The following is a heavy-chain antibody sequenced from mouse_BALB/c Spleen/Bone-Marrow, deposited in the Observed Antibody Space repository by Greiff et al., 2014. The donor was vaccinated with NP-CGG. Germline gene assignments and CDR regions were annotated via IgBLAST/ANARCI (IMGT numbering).Heavy chain of an antibody. CDR1: GYTFTSYW. D-gene: IGHD1-1*01. CDR2: IYPSDSYT. Sequence: VKLQESGAELVRPGASVKLSCRASGYTFTSYWINWVKQRPGQGLEWIGNIYPSDSYTNYNQRFKDKATLTVDKSSSTAYMQLSNPTSEDSAVYYCTRYGNSHYYAMDYWGQGTSGTVSS. CDR3: TRYGNSHYYAMDY. V-gene: IGHV1-69*02. J-gene: IGHJ4*01.